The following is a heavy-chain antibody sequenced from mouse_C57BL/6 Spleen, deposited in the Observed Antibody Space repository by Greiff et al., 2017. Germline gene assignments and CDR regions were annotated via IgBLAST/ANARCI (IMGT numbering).Heavy chain of an antibody. CDR1: GYTFTSYW. Sequence: VQLQQPGAELVKPGASVKMSCKASGYTFTSYWITWVKRRPGQGLEWIGDIYPGSGSTNYNEKFKSKATLTVDTSSSTAYMQLSSLTSEDSAVYYCARSGITTVVDYWGQGTTLTVSS. D-gene: IGHD1-1*01. V-gene: IGHV1-55*01. CDR2: IYPGSGST. CDR3: ARSGITTVVDY. J-gene: IGHJ2*01.